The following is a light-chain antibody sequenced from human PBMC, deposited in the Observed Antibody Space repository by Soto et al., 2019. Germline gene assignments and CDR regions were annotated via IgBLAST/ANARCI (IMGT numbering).Light chain of an antibody. J-gene: IGKJ2*01. V-gene: IGKV3-20*01. CDR2: GAS. Sequence: EIVLTQSPGTLSLSPGERATLSCRASQSVSSTYLAWYQQKPGQAPRLLIYGASSRATGIPDRFSGSGSGTDFTLTISGLEPEDFAVYYCHQYGTLPPRTFGQGTTLEIK. CDR3: HQYGTLPPRT. CDR1: QSVSSTY.